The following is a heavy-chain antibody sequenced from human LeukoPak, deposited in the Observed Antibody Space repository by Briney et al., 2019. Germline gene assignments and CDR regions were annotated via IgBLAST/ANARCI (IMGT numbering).Heavy chain of an antibody. CDR2: ISIYNGNT. D-gene: IGHD3-3*01. CDR1: GYTFTNYG. V-gene: IGHV1-18*01. Sequence: ASVKVSCKASGYTFTNYGISWVRQAPGQGLEWMGWISIYNGNTDYAQKFRGRVTMTTDTSTSTAYMELRSLRSDDTAVYYCARITYDFWSGYYMPDDPWGQGTLVTVSS. J-gene: IGHJ5*02. CDR3: ARITYDFWSGYYMPDDP.